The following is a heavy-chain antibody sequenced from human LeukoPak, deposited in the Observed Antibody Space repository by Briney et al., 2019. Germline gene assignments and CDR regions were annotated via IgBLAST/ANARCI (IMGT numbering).Heavy chain of an antibody. CDR2: FDPEDGET. CDR1: GYTLTELS. D-gene: IGHD2-15*01. CDR3: ATYEYCSGGSCYPGPYYYMDV. V-gene: IGHV1-24*01. Sequence: ASVKVSCKVSGYTLTELSMHWVRQAPGEGLEWMGGFDPEDGETIYAQKFQGRVTMTEDTSTDTAYMELSSLRSEDTAVYYCATYEYCSGGSCYPGPYYYMDVWGKGTTVTVSS. J-gene: IGHJ6*03.